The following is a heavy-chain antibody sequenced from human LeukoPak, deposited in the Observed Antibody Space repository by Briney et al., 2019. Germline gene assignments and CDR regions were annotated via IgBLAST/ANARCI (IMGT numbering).Heavy chain of an antibody. CDR3: ARGKARVGYNYPGIFDY. D-gene: IGHD5-24*01. Sequence: ASVKVSCKASGYTFTSYDINWVRQATGQGLEWMGWMNPNSGNTGYAQKFQGRVTMTRNTSISTAYMELSSLRSEDTAVYYCARGKARVGYNYPGIFDYWGQGTLVTVSS. V-gene: IGHV1-8*01. J-gene: IGHJ4*02. CDR1: GYTFTSYD. CDR2: MNPNSGNT.